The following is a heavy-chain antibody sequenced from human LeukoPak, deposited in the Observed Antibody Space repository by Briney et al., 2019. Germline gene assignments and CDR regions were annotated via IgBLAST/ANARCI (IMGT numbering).Heavy chain of an antibody. D-gene: IGHD2-15*01. CDR3: ARADSAYFDY. Sequence: PGGSLRLSRTVSGFTVSRSYMTWVRQAPGKGLEGVSGIYSGGSTYYADAVKGRFTISRDNSKNTLYLQMNSLRAEDTAVYYCARADSAYFDYWGQGTLVTVSS. CDR2: IYSGGST. J-gene: IGHJ4*02. CDR1: GFTVSRSY. V-gene: IGHV3-53*01.